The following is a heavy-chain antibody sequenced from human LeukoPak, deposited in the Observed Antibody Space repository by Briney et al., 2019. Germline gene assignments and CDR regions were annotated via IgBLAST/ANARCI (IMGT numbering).Heavy chain of an antibody. CDR1: GFTFSNSA. Sequence: AGGSLRLSCAASGFTFSNSAFHWVRQAPGKGLEYVSAISSNGGSTYYADSVRGRFTVSRDNSKNTLYLQVGSLRAEDTAVYYCARVGCGINSCYNLDLWGQGTLVTVSS. V-gene: IGHV3-64*02. CDR3: ARVGCGINSCYNLDL. D-gene: IGHD2-2*02. CDR2: ISSNGGST. J-gene: IGHJ4*02.